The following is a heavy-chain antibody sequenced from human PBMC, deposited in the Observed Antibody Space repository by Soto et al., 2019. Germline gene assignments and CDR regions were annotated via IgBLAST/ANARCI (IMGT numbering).Heavy chain of an antibody. Sequence: EVQLLESGGGLVQPGGSLRLSCAASGFTFSDYAMNWVRQAPGKGLEWVSGISGGGGSTYYADSVKGRFTVSRDNSKNTLYLQMNSLRGEDTAVYYCAKGRYNYYFYDMDVWGQGTTVTVSS. CDR1: GFTFSDYA. V-gene: IGHV3-23*01. J-gene: IGHJ6*02. CDR3: AKGRYNYYFYDMDV. D-gene: IGHD1-1*01. CDR2: ISGGGGST.